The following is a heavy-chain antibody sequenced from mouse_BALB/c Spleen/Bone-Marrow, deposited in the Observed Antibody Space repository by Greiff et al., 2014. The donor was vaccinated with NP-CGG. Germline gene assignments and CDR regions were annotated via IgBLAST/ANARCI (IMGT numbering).Heavy chain of an antibody. CDR1: GYSFSNYW. J-gene: IGHJ4*01. CDR3: ASRGDYSYAMDY. CDR2: IYPGDGDT. Sequence: VHLVESGAELVRPGSSVKISCKSSGYSFSNYWMNWMKQRPGQGLERIGQIYPGDGDTNYNGKFKGKATLTADKSSSTAYMQLSSLTSEDSAVYFCASRGDYSYAMDYWGQGTSVTVSS. V-gene: IGHV1-80*01. D-gene: IGHD1-1*01.